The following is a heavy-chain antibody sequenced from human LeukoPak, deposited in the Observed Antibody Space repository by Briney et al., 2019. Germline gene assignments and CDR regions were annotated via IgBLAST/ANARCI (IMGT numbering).Heavy chain of an antibody. CDR3: ARRWDDYGDYFAFDI. Sequence: SETLSLTCTVSGGSISSYYWSWIRQPPGKGLEWIGDIYYSGSTNYNPSLKSRVTISVDTSKNQFSLKLSSVTAADTAVYYCARRWDDYGDYFAFDIWGQGTMVTVSS. CDR1: GGSISSYY. V-gene: IGHV4-59*01. CDR2: IYYSGST. J-gene: IGHJ3*02. D-gene: IGHD4-17*01.